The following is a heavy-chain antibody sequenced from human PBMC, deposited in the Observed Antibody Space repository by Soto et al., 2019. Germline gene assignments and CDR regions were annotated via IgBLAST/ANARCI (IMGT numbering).Heavy chain of an antibody. D-gene: IGHD6-19*01. J-gene: IGHJ4*02. CDR1: GFTFSGSA. CDR3: TLYAVAGPDY. CDR2: IRSKANSYAT. V-gene: IGHV3-73*01. Sequence: EVQLVESGGGLVQPGGSLKLSCAASGFTFSGSAMHWVRQASGKGLEWVGRIRSKANSYATSYAASAKARFTISRDDSNNPAYRQMNSLKTEDTAVYYCTLYAVAGPDYWGQGTLVTVSS.